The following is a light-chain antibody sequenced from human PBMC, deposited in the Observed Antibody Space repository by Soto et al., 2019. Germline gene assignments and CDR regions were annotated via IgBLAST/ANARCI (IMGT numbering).Light chain of an antibody. Sequence: EFFLTQSPGTLSLSPWERATLSWRASQTVRNNYLAWYQQKPGQAPRLLIYDASSRATGIPDRFSGGGSGTDFTLTISRLEPEDFAVYYCQQFSSYPLTFGGGTKVDI. CDR3: QQFSSYPLT. CDR1: QTVRNNY. V-gene: IGKV3-20*01. J-gene: IGKJ4*01. CDR2: DAS.